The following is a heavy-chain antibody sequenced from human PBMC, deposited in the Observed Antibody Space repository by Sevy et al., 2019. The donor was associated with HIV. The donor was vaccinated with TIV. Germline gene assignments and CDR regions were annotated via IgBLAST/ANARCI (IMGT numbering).Heavy chain of an antibody. CDR1: GYTFTSYG. D-gene: IGHD5-18*01. Sequence: ASVKVSCKASGYTFTSYGISWVRQAPGQGLEWMGWISAYNGNTKYAQKFQGRVTMTTDTSTSTAYMELRSLRFDDTAAYYCARAFVDTAMVTNYWGQGTLVTVSS. CDR2: ISAYNGNT. V-gene: IGHV1-18*01. J-gene: IGHJ4*02. CDR3: ARAFVDTAMVTNY.